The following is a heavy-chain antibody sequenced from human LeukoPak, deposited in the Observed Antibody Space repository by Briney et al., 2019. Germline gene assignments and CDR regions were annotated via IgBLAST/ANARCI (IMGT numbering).Heavy chain of an antibody. V-gene: IGHV3-9*03. Sequence: GGSLRLSCAASGFTFDDYAMHWVRQVPGKGLEWVSGISWNSGSIGYADSVKGRFTISRDNAKNSLYLQMNSLRAEDMALYYYAKDRDSSGYGNAFDIWGQGTMVTVSS. CDR3: AKDRDSSGYGNAFDI. D-gene: IGHD3-22*01. J-gene: IGHJ3*02. CDR2: ISWNSGSI. CDR1: GFTFDDYA.